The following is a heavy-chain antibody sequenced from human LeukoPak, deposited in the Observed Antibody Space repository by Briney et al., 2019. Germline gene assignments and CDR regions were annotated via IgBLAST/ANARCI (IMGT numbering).Heavy chain of an antibody. CDR3: ARGRKDDRRDGYIFDY. CDR1: GYTFTSYA. J-gene: IGHJ4*02. V-gene: IGHV1-8*01. CDR2: MNPNSGNT. D-gene: IGHD5-24*01. Sequence: DSVKVSCKASGYTFTSYAISWVRQAPGQGLEWMGWMNPNSGNTGYAQKFQGRVAITRNTSISTAYMELSSLRSEDTAVYYCARGRKDDRRDGYIFDYWGQGTLVTVSS.